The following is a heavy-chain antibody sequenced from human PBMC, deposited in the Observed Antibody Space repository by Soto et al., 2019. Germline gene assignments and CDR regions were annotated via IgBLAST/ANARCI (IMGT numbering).Heavy chain of an antibody. CDR1: GGSIITTTYY. J-gene: IGHJ6*03. Sequence: PSETLSLTCTVSGGSIITTTYYWGWLRQPPGKGLEWIGKINHSGSTNYNPSLKSRVTISVDTSKNQFSLKLSSVTAADTAVYYCARGPRKSAAHTFYYYYYMDVWGKGTTVTVSS. CDR2: INHSGST. CDR3: ARGPRKSAAHTFYYYYYMDV. V-gene: IGHV4-39*07.